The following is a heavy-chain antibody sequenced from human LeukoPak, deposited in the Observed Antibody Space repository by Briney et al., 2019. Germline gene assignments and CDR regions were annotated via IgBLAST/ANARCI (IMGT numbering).Heavy chain of an antibody. V-gene: IGHV3-48*02. CDR2: TSTGSSTT. CDR3: ARVAAGYSVNYFDY. D-gene: IGHD4-23*01. Sequence: GGSLRLSCAASGFTFSTYNMNWVRQAPGKGLEWVSYTSTGSSTTYYADSVKGRFTISRDNVENSLYLQMNSLRDEDTAVYYCARVAAGYSVNYFDYWGQGTLVTVSS. J-gene: IGHJ4*02. CDR1: GFTFSTYN.